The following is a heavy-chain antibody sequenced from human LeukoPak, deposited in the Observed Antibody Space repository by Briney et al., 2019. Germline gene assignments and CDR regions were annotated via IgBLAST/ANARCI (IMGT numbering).Heavy chain of an antibody. CDR2: ISGSGGST. V-gene: IGHV3-23*01. Sequence: PGGSLRLSCAASGFTFSNYAMSWVRQAPGKGLEWVSTISGSGGSTYYADSVKGRFTISRDNSKNTLSLQMNSLRADDTAVYYCAKRRGASGSFPFDYWGQGTLVTVSS. J-gene: IGHJ4*02. D-gene: IGHD1-26*01. CDR3: AKRRGASGSFPFDY. CDR1: GFTFSNYA.